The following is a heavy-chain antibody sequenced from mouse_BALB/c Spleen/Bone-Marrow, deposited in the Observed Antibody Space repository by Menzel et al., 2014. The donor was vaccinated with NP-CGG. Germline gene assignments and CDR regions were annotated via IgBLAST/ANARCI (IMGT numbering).Heavy chain of an antibody. CDR2: ITNGGGNT. D-gene: IGHD4-1*01. Sequence: EVQRVESGGGLVQPGGSLKLSCAASGFTFSGYTMSWVRQTPEKRLEWVAFITNGGGNTYYPDTVKGRFTISRDNAKNTLYPQMSSLKSEDTAIYYCTTLTGTSYWGQGTLVTVSA. J-gene: IGHJ3*01. CDR3: TTLTGTSY. V-gene: IGHV5-12-2*01. CDR1: GFTFSGYT.